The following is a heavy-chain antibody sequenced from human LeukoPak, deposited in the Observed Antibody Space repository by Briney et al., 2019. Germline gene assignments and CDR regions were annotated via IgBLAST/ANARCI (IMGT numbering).Heavy chain of an antibody. J-gene: IGHJ4*02. CDR3: ASGGPYYYGSGTYYPPFDS. D-gene: IGHD3-10*01. CDR2: INHSGST. V-gene: IGHV4-39*07. CDR1: GGSISSSSYY. Sequence: SETLSLTCTVSGGSISSSSYYWGWIRQPPGKGLEWIGEINHSGSTNYNPSLKTRLTISLDASENQVSLRLSSVTAADTAVYYCASGGPYYYGSGTYYPPFDSWGQGTLVTVSS.